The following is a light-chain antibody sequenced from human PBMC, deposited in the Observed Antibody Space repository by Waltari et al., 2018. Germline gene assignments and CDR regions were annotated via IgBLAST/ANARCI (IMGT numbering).Light chain of an antibody. CDR3: QQYNNWRI. J-gene: IGKJ2*01. Sequence: EILMTQSPATLSVSPGERATLSCRASQSISRNLAWYQQKPGQAPRLLIYGASTRAIVTPPRLGGGGSGTEFTLTTSRLQSEVFAVYYCQQYNNWRIFGQGTKLENK. CDR1: QSISRN. V-gene: IGKV3-15*01. CDR2: GAS.